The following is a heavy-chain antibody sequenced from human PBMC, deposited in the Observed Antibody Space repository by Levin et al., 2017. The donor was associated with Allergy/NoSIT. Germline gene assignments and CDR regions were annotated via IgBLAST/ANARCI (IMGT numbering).Heavy chain of an antibody. CDR2: ISWNSGSI. J-gene: IGHJ3*02. Sequence: PGGSLRLSCAASGFTFDDYAMHWVRQAPGKGLEWVSGISWNSGSIGYADSVKGRFTISRDNAKNSLYLQMNSLRAEDTALYYCAKDMGGRLRLGAFDIWGQGTMVTVSS. D-gene: IGHD3-16*01. V-gene: IGHV3-9*01. CDR1: GFTFDDYA. CDR3: AKDMGGRLRLGAFDI.